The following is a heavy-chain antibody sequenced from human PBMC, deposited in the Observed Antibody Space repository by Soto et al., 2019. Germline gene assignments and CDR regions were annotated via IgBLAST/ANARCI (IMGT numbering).Heavy chain of an antibody. CDR2: IYYSGST. CDR3: AREIVVVAAAMSYFDY. V-gene: IGHV4-30-4*01. D-gene: IGHD2-2*01. Sequence: SETLSLTCTVSGGSISSGDYYWSWIRQPPGKGLEWIGYIYYSGSTYYNPSLKSRVTISVDTSKNQVSLKVTSVTAADTAVYYCAREIVVVAAAMSYFDYWGQGTLVTVS. J-gene: IGHJ4*02. CDR1: GGSISSGDYY.